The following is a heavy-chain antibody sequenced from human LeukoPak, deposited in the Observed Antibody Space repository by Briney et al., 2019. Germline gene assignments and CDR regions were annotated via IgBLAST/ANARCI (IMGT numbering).Heavy chain of an antibody. CDR3: ARGAGSGSYPGDTFDI. Sequence: ASVKVSCKASGYTFTSYYMHWVRQAPGQGLEWMGVITPSGGGTSYAQKFQGRVTMTRDTSTSTLYMELSSLTSEDTAVYYCARGAGSGSYPGDTFDIWGQGTMVTVSS. CDR2: ITPSGGGT. CDR1: GYTFTSYY. D-gene: IGHD3-10*01. V-gene: IGHV1-46*01. J-gene: IGHJ3*02.